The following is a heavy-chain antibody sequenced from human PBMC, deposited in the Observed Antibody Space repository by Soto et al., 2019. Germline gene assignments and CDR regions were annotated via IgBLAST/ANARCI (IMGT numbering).Heavy chain of an antibody. D-gene: IGHD3-22*01. CDR2: IYHSGST. CDR1: GGSSSSGGYS. V-gene: IGHV4-30-2*01. Sequence: LSLTCAVAGGSSSSGGYSCILIRQPPGKGLECTGYIYHSGSTYYNPSLKSRVTISVDRPKNQFSLKLSSVTAADTAVYYCARGGSGYYFNYWGQGTLVTVSS. CDR3: ARGGSGYYFNY. J-gene: IGHJ4*02.